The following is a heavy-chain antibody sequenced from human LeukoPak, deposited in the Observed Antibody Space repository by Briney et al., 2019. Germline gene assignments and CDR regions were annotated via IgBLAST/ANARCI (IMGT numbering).Heavy chain of an antibody. CDR2: IYYSGST. J-gene: IGHJ3*02. V-gene: IGHV4-30-4*08. CDR1: GYSISSDYY. Sequence: SETLSLTCAVSGYSISSDYYWSWIRQPPGKGLEWIGYIYYSGSTYYNPSLKSRVTISVDTSKNQFSLKLSSVTAADTAVYYCARDQDYDFWSGSQAGHAFDIWGQGTMVTVSS. D-gene: IGHD3-3*01. CDR3: ARDQDYDFWSGSQAGHAFDI.